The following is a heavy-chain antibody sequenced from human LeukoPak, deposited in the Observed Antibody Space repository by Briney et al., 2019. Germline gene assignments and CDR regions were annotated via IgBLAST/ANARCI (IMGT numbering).Heavy chain of an antibody. J-gene: IGHJ4*02. V-gene: IGHV4-38-2*01. CDR2: IHHTGNT. Sequence: SETLSLXCAVSGYSISSGNYWGWIRQLPERGLAWIGSIHHTGNTYYNPSLKSRVTILVDTSKNQFSLRLSSVTAADTAVYYCARRLGVAASAYDYWGQGAVVTVSS. D-gene: IGHD6-13*01. CDR3: ARRLGVAASAYDY. CDR1: GYSISSGNY.